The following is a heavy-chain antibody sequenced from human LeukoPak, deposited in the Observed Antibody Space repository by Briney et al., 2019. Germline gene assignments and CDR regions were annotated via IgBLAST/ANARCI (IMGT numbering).Heavy chain of an antibody. D-gene: IGHD3-3*01. CDR2: ISTSSTSI. CDR3: ARTRSGFYFDY. CDR1: GFTFSSYS. V-gene: IGHV3-48*01. J-gene: IGHJ4*02. Sequence: GGSLRLSCAASGFTFSSYSVSWVRRAPGKGLDWVSYISTSSTSIYYADSVKGRFTISRDNAKNSLYLQLNSLRAEDTAVYYCARTRSGFYFDYWGQGTLVTVSS.